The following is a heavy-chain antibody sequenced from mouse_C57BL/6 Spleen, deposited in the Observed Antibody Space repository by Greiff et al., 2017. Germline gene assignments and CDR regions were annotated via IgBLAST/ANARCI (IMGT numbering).Heavy chain of an antibody. CDR1: GYTFTSYW. V-gene: IGHV1-61*01. Sequence: VQLQQSGAELVRPGSSVKLSCKASGYTFTSYWMDWVKQRPGQGLEWIGNIYPSDSETHYNQKFKDKATLTVDKSSSTAYMQLISLTSEDSAVYYGARSGSNYDFDYWGQGTTLTVSS. CDR3: ARSGSNYDFDY. CDR2: IYPSDSET. D-gene: IGHD2-5*01. J-gene: IGHJ2*01.